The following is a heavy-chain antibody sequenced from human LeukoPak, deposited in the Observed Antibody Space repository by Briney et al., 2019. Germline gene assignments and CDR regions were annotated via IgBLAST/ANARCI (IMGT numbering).Heavy chain of an antibody. CDR1: GFTFSSYA. D-gene: IGHD1-14*01. V-gene: IGHV3-49*04. Sequence: PGGSLRLSCEASGFTFSSYAMSWVRQAPGKGPEWVGFIRVKAYGGTTEYAASVKGRFTISRDDSKSIAYLQMNSLKTEDTAVYYCTTDYNSRNHLDAFDIWGRGTLVTVSS. CDR3: TTDYNSRNHLDAFDI. CDR2: IRVKAYGGTT. J-gene: IGHJ3*02.